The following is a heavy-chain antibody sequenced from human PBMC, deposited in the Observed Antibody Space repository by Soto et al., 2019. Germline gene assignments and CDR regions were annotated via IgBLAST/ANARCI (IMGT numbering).Heavy chain of an antibody. J-gene: IGHJ4*02. CDR2: ISGSGDRT. Sequence: GNVKLCCAASRYTFNSYAMSCVRQAPGKGLEWVSAISGSGDRTYYADSVKGRFTISRDNSKSTLYLQMNSLRADDTAVYYCANWVEGTMVYFDYWGQGTLVTVS. CDR3: ANWVEGTMVYFDY. V-gene: IGHV3-23*01. D-gene: IGHD2-8*01. CDR1: RYTFNSYA.